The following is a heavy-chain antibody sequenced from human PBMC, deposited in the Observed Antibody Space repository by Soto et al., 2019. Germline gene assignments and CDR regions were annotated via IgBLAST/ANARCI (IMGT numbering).Heavy chain of an antibody. CDR3: TLEGAYPGPDFDY. J-gene: IGHJ4*02. D-gene: IGHD3-16*01. CDR1: GFTFSNYA. V-gene: IGHV3-72*01. CDR2: TKSKANRYTT. Sequence: PGGSLRLSCAASGFTFSNYAMSWVRQAPGKGLEWVGRTKSKANRYTTEYAASVKGRFTIARDYSTDSVYLQMNSLKTDDTAVYYCTLEGAYPGPDFDYWGQGTLVTVSS.